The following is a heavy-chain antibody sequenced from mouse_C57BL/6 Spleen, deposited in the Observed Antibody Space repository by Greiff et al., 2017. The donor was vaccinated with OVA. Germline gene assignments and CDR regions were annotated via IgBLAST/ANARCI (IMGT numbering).Heavy chain of an antibody. CDR3: ARTRDYYGSSDWYFDV. J-gene: IGHJ1*03. D-gene: IGHD1-1*01. CDR2: FHPYNDDT. V-gene: IGHV1-47*01. CDR1: GYTFTTYP. Sequence: QVQLKESGAELVKPGASVKMSCKASGYTFTTYPIEWMKQNHGKSLEWIGNFHPYNDDTKYNEKFKGKATLTVEKSSSTVYLELSRLTSDDSAVYYCARTRDYYGSSDWYFDVWGTGTTVTVSS.